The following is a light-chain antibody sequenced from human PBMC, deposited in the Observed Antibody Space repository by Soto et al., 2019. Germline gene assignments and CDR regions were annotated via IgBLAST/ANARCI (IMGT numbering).Light chain of an antibody. CDR2: LNSDGSH. CDR1: SGHSNYA. Sequence: QAVVTQSPSASASLGASVKLTCTLSSGHSNYAIAWHQQQPEKGPRYLMNLNSDGSHSKGDGIPDRFSGSNSGAEHYLTISSLQSEDEADYYCQTWGTGIQVFGGGTKVTVL. CDR3: QTWGTGIQV. J-gene: IGLJ2*01. V-gene: IGLV4-69*01.